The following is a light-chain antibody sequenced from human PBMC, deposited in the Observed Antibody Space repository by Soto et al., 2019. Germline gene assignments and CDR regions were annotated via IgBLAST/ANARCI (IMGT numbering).Light chain of an antibody. Sequence: EIVMAQSPSTLSASPGERATLSCRASQSVGSYLAWYQHKPGQAPRLLISDASNRATGIPARFSGSGSETDFTLTISSLEPEESAVYYCQQRSNWPSLTFGGGTKVDIK. V-gene: IGKV3-11*01. CDR3: QQRSNWPSLT. J-gene: IGKJ4*01. CDR2: DAS. CDR1: QSVGSY.